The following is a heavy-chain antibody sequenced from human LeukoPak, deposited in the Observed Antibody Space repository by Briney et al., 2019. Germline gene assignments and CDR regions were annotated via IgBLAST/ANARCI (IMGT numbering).Heavy chain of an antibody. V-gene: IGHV4-34*01. CDR1: GGSFSGYY. CDR3: AREGYCSSTICYNFHY. D-gene: IGHD2-2*02. Sequence: PSETLSLTCGVYGGSFSGYYWSWIRQPPGKGLEWIGEINHSGSTNYNPSLKSRVTISVDTSKNQFSLTLSSVTAADTAVYYCAREGYCSSTICYNFHYWGQGTLVTVSS. CDR2: INHSGST. J-gene: IGHJ4*02.